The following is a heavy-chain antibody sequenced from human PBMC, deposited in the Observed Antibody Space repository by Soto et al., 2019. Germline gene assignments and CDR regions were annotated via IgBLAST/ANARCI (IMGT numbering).Heavy chain of an antibody. Sequence: LSLTCAVSGGSISSGGYSWSWIRQPPGKGLEWIGYIYHSGSTYYNPSLKSRVTISVDRSKNQFSLKLSSVTAADTAVYYCARGGYYDSSGLYYWGQGTLVTVSS. J-gene: IGHJ4*02. CDR1: GGSISSGGYS. V-gene: IGHV4-30-2*01. CDR2: IYHSGST. D-gene: IGHD3-22*01. CDR3: ARGGYYDSSGLYY.